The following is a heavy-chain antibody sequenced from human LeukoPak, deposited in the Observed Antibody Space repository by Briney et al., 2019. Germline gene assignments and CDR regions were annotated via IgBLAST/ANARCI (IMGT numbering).Heavy chain of an antibody. CDR3: ANNWNLDF. D-gene: IGHD1-1*01. V-gene: IGHV3-23*01. J-gene: IGHJ4*02. CDR1: GFSFSSYA. Sequence: GGSLRLSCAASGFSFSSYAMSWVRQAPGKGLEWVSAISASGGSTYYADSVKGRFTISRDNSKNTLSLHMNSLRAEDTAVYYCANNWNLDFWGQGTLITVSS. CDR2: ISASGGST.